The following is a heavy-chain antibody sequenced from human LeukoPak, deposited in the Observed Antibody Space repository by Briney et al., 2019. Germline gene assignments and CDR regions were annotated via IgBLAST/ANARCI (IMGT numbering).Heavy chain of an antibody. CDR2: IFYSGST. CDR3: ARGGYYGSGNDFRFDP. Sequence: KTSETLSLTCTVSGGSISTSSYYWGWVRQPPGKGLEWIGNIFYSGSTYYSPSLKSRVTISLDTSRNQFSLKLNSVTAADTAVYYCARGGYYGSGNDFRFDPWGQGTLATVSS. V-gene: IGHV4-39*07. J-gene: IGHJ5*02. CDR1: GGSISTSSYY. D-gene: IGHD3-10*01.